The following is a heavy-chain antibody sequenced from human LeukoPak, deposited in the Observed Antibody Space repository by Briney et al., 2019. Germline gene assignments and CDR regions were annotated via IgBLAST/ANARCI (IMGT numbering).Heavy chain of an antibody. Sequence: ASVKVSCKASGYTFTGYYMHWVRQAPGQGLEWMGWINPNSAGTNYAQKFQGRVTMTRDTSISTAYMELSRLRSDDTAVYYCARFWDIVVVPAAIHNYYYYGMDVWGQGTTVTVPS. CDR3: ARFWDIVVVPAAIHNYYYYGMDV. V-gene: IGHV1-2*02. CDR2: INPNSAGT. D-gene: IGHD2-2*02. J-gene: IGHJ6*02. CDR1: GYTFTGYY.